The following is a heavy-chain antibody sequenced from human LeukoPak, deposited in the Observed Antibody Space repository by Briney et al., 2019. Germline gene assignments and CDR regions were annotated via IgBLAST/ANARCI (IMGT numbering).Heavy chain of an antibody. CDR3: ARDPIAAAGIFDY. CDR1: GCTFSSYA. Sequence: SVKVSCKASGCTFSSYAISWVRQAPGQGLEWMGGIIPIFGTANYAQKFQGRVTITADESTSTAYMELSSLRSEDTAVYYCARDPIAAAGIFDYWGQGTLVTVSS. D-gene: IGHD6-13*01. CDR2: IIPIFGTA. J-gene: IGHJ4*02. V-gene: IGHV1-69*13.